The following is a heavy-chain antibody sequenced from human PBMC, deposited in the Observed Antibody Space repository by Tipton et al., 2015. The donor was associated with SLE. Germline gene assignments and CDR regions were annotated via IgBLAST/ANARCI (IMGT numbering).Heavy chain of an antibody. CDR3: ARGDSGSWFFDY. Sequence: TLSLTCTVPGDSISGGGYFWTWIRQHPGKGLEWIGYIYNSRNTNYNPSLNSRVSISVDRSNNQFSLILSSVTAADTAVYYCARGDSGSWFFDYWGQGTLVTVSS. CDR2: IYNSRNT. CDR1: GDSISGGGYF. D-gene: IGHD1-26*01. J-gene: IGHJ4*02. V-gene: IGHV4-31*03.